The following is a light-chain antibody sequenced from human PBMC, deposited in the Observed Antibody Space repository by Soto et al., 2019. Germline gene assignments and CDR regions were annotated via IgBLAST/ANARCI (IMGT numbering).Light chain of an antibody. CDR1: QTIVYRDADNY. CDR2: KVS. Sequence: DIVMTKSPLSLTVTLGQPASIACRSSQTIVYRDADNYLYWFQKKRGQSTRRLTYKVSKRDPGVADRLSGSGSGTDCYHQNSRLESDDMGVYYPTQGTHLPRTLGQAT. J-gene: IGKJ1*01. V-gene: IGKV2-30*01. CDR3: TQGTHLPRT.